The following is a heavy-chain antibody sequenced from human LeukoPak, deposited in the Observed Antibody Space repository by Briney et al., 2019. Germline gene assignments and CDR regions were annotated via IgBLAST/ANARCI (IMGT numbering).Heavy chain of an antibody. V-gene: IGHV4-59*01. CDR1: GGSISSCY. Sequence: SETLSLTCTVSGGSISSCYWSWIRQPPGKGLEWIGYIYYSGSTNYNPSLKSRVTISVDTSKNQFSLKLSSVTAADTAVYYCARDHYDSSGPDAFDIWGQGTMVTVSS. CDR2: IYYSGST. CDR3: ARDHYDSSGPDAFDI. D-gene: IGHD3-22*01. J-gene: IGHJ3*02.